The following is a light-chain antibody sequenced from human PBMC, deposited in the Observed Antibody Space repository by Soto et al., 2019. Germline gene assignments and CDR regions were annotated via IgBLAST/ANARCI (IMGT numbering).Light chain of an antibody. CDR3: QQLNSYPLT. CDR2: AAS. CDR1: QGISSY. Sequence: IQLTQSPSSLSASVGDRVTITCRASQGISSYLAWYQQKPGKAHKLLIYAASTLKSGGPSRFSGSASGKDFTLSISSLQPEDFSTYYCQQLNSYPLTFGGGTKVEIK. V-gene: IGKV1-9*01. J-gene: IGKJ4*01.